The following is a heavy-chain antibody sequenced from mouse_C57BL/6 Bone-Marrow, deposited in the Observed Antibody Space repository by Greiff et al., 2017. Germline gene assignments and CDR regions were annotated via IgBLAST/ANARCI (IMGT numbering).Heavy chain of an antibody. CDR3: ASGQLVGSSDV. CDR2: IYPRDGST. CDR1: GYTFTSYD. V-gene: IGHV1-85*01. D-gene: IGHD1-1*01. Sequence: LVEPGASVKLSCTASGYTFTSYDINWVKQRPGQGLEWIGWIYPRDGSTKYNEKFKGKATLTVDTSSSTAYMELHSLTSEDSAVYFCASGQLVGSSDVWGTGTTVTVSS. J-gene: IGHJ1*03.